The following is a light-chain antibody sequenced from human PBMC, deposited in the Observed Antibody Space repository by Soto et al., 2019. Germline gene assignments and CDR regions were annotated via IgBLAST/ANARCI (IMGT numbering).Light chain of an antibody. CDR2: GAY. Sequence: EIVMTQSPGTLSLSPWERATLSCRASQSVSSTYLAWYQQKPGQTPRLLIYGAYNRASGIPDRFSGSGSGTDFTLTISSLEPEDFAVYFCQQYGSPITFGQGTRLEIK. CDR3: QQYGSPIT. J-gene: IGKJ5*01. CDR1: QSVSSTY. V-gene: IGKV3-20*01.